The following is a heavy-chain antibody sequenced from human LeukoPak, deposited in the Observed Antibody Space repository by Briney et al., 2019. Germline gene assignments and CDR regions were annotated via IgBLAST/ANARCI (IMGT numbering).Heavy chain of an antibody. V-gene: IGHV4-39*01. J-gene: IGHJ6*03. Sequence: PSETLSLTCTVSGGSISSSSYYWGWIRQPPGKGLEWIGSIYYSGSTYYNPSLKSRVTISVDTSKNQFSLKLSSVTAADTAVYYCARVTIFGVVYYYMDVWGKGTTVTVSS. D-gene: IGHD3-3*01. CDR2: IYYSGST. CDR3: ARVTIFGVVYYYMDV. CDR1: GGSISSSSYY.